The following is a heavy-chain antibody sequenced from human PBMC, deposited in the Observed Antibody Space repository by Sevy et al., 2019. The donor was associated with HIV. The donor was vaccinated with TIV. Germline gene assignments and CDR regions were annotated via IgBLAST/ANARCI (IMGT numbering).Heavy chain of an antibody. CDR3: ARDQREIAVSGAFDI. CDR2: IKQDGSEK. Sequence: GSLRLSCAASGFTFSSYWMSWVRQAPGKGLEWVANIKQDGSEKYYVDSVKGRFTISRDNAKNSLYLQMNSLRAEDTAVYYCARDQREIAVSGAFDIWGQGTMVTVSS. J-gene: IGHJ3*02. CDR1: GFTFSSYW. V-gene: IGHV3-7*03. D-gene: IGHD6-19*01.